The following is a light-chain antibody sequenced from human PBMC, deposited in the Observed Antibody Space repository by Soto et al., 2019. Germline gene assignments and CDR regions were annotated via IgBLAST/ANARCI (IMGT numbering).Light chain of an antibody. J-gene: IGKJ5*01. CDR2: DAS. Sequence: DIQMTQSPSSLSASVGDRVTITCQASQDISNYLKWYQQKPGKAPKLLNYDASNLETGVPSRFSGSGSGTDFTFTITSLQPEDIATYYCQQYKHLIPFGQGTRREIK. CDR1: QDISNY. V-gene: IGKV1-33*01. CDR3: QQYKHLIP.